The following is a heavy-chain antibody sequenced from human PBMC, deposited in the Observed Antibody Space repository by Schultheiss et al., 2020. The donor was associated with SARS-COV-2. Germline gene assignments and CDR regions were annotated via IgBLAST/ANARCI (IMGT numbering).Heavy chain of an antibody. CDR3: ARETGGYYGSGSPDY. V-gene: IGHV3-74*01. CDR2: INSDGSST. J-gene: IGHJ4*02. CDR1: GFTFSSYW. D-gene: IGHD3-10*01. Sequence: GGSLRLSCAASGFTFSSYWMHWVRQAPGKGLVWVSRINSDGSSTSYADSVKGRFTISRDNAKNTLYLQMNSLRAEDTAVYYCARETGGYYGSGSPDYWGQGTLVTVSS.